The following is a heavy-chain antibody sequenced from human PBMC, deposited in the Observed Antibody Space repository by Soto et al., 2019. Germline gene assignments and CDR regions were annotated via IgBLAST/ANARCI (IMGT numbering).Heavy chain of an antibody. CDR2: IYPGDSDA. CDR3: ARQGDMSATPADAFDI. CDR1: GRTFINPW. D-gene: IGHD3-10*01. Sequence: PRESLKISCKVSGRTFINPWIAWVRQMPGKGPEWMGIIYPGDSDAIYIPSFAGQVTISVDKSITPAYLHWSSLEASDSAVYYCARQGDMSATPADAFDIWGQGTLVTVSS. J-gene: IGHJ3*02. V-gene: IGHV5-51*01.